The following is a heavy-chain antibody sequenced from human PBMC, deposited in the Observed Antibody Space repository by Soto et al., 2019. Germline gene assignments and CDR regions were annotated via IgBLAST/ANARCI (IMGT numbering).Heavy chain of an antibody. CDR1: GFTFSNYG. V-gene: IGHV3-33*01. CDR3: VRGRGGD. D-gene: IGHD3-10*01. Sequence: GGSLRLSCAASGFTFSNYGMHWVRQAPGKGLEWVTVIWVDGINKYYADSVKGRFTISRDNSKNTLYLRMDGLRAEDTAVYYCVRGRGGDWGQGTLVTVSS. CDR2: IWVDGINK. J-gene: IGHJ4*02.